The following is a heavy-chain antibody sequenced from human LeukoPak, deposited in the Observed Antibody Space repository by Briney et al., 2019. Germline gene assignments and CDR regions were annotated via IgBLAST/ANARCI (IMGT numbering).Heavy chain of an antibody. V-gene: IGHV1-69*04. Sequence: EASVTVSCKASGGTFSSYAISWVRQAPGQGLEWMGRIIPILGIANYAQKFQGRVTITADKSTSTAYMELSSLRSEDTAVYYCASGYRGSRAFDIWGQGTMVTVSS. CDR2: IIPILGIA. CDR3: ASGYRGSRAFDI. D-gene: IGHD1-26*01. J-gene: IGHJ3*02. CDR1: GGTFSSYA.